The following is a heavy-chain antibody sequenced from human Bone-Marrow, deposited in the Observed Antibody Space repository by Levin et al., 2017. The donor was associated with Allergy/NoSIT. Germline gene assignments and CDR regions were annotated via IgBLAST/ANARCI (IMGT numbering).Heavy chain of an antibody. J-gene: IGHJ4*02. CDR3: AKPRGPHYDTSGLDY. V-gene: IGHV3-30*18. CDR2: IAYDGTYT. D-gene: IGHD3-16*01. Sequence: GESLKISCVTSEFIFKKYDIHWVRQAPGKGLEWVAVIAYDGTYTYYGDSVKGRFTLSRDKSNNTLFLQMNRLRIEDTAVYYCAKPRGPHYDTSGLDYWGQGTLVTVSS. CDR1: EFIFKKYD.